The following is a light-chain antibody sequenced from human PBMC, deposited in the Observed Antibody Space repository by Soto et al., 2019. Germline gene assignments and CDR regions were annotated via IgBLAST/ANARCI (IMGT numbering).Light chain of an antibody. Sequence: QSALTQPASVSGSPGQSITISCTGTSSDVGDNNFVSWYQQHPNKAPKLMIYEVSDRPSGVSDRFSGSKSDNTASLTISGLQADDEAEYYCSSYTARTTWVFGGGTKLTVL. CDR1: SSDVGDNNF. CDR3: SSYTARTTWV. J-gene: IGLJ3*02. CDR2: EVS. V-gene: IGLV2-14*01.